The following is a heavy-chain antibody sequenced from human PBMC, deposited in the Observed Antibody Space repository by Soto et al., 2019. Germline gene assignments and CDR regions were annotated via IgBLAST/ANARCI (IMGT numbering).Heavy chain of an antibody. V-gene: IGHV1-69*02. D-gene: IGHD3-9*01. Sequence: QVQLVQSGAEVKKPGSSVKVSCKASGGTFSSYTISWVRQAPGQGLEWMGRIIPILGIANYAQKFQGRVRITADKSTSTAYMELSSLRSEDTAVYYCAQQTYYDILTGFHTHFDYWGQGTLVTVSS. CDR1: GGTFSSYT. CDR2: IIPILGIA. CDR3: AQQTYYDILTGFHTHFDY. J-gene: IGHJ4*02.